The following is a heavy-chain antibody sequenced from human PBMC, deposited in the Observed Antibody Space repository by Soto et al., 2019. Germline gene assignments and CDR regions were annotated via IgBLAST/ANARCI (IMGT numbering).Heavy chain of an antibody. Sequence: GGSLRLSCAASGFTFSSYSMNWVRQAPGKGLEWISYISSISNAIFYADSVKGRFTISRDNAKNSLFLQMNSLRDEDTAVYYCARGWSCSGGSCYFEYWGQGNLVTVSS. D-gene: IGHD2-15*01. V-gene: IGHV3-48*02. CDR3: ARGWSCSGGSCYFEY. J-gene: IGHJ4*02. CDR1: GFTFSSYS. CDR2: ISSISNAI.